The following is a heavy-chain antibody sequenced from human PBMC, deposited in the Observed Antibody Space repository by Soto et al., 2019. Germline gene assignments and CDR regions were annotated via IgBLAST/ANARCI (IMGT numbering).Heavy chain of an antibody. CDR3: SRGLIVGGRVVYGMDV. D-gene: IGHD1-26*01. CDR2: ISPNSGNT. V-gene: IGHV1-2*02. CDR1: GYTFTGYE. Sequence: GASVKVSCKASGYTFTGYEIYWLRQAPGQGFEWMGWISPNSGNTKNAQRFQGRVTMTRDTSISTAYMELNSLKSDDTAVYYCSRGLIVGGRVVYGMDVWGQGTTVTVS. J-gene: IGHJ6*02.